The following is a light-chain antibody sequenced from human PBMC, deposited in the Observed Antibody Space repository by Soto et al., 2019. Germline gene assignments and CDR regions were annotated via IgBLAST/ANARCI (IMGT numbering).Light chain of an antibody. J-gene: IGKJ4*01. CDR1: QGISNW. CDR2: TGS. Sequence: DIQMTQSPSSVSASVGDRVSITCRASQGISNWLAWYQQKPGRAPKLLIYTGSSLQSEVPSRFSGTGPGTDFTLTTSSLQPEDLATYYCQQANSFPLTFGGGTKVEIK. V-gene: IGKV1-12*01. CDR3: QQANSFPLT.